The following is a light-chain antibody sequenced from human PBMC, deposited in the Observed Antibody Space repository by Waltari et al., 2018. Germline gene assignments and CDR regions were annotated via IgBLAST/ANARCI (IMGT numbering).Light chain of an antibody. CDR1: SSDVGRYNY. CDR2: DVT. Sequence: QSALTQPASVSGSPGQSITISCTGTSSDVGRYNYVSWYQQHPGRAPKLMIYDVTNRPSGVSNRFPGSKSGNTASLTISGLQAEDEADYYCSSYTTSSTLVFGGGTKLTVL. J-gene: IGLJ3*02. CDR3: SSYTTSSTLV. V-gene: IGLV2-14*03.